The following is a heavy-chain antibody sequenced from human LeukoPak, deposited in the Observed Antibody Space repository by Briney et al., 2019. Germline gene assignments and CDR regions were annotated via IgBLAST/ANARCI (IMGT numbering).Heavy chain of an antibody. CDR1: GYTLTELS. J-gene: IGHJ4*02. CDR3: ATAHLAAAGTHFDY. Sequence: ASVTVSCKVSGYTLTELSMHWVRQAPGKGLELMGGFDPEDGETIYAQKFQGRVTMTEDTSTDTAYMELSSLRSEDTAVYYCATAHLAAAGTHFDYWGQGTLVTVSS. D-gene: IGHD6-13*01. V-gene: IGHV1-24*01. CDR2: FDPEDGET.